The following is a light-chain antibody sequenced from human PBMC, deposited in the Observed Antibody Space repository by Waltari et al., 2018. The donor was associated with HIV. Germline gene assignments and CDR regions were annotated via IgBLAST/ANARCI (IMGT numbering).Light chain of an antibody. J-gene: IGLJ1*01. CDR1: SSDVGGYNY. CDR3: SSYTSSRSYV. V-gene: IGLV2-14*03. CDR2: AVS. Sequence: QSALTQPASVSGSPGQSITISCTGTSSDVGGYNYVSWYQQHPGKAPKLMFYAVSNRPSGVSNRFSGSKSGNTASLTISGLQAEDEADYYCSSYTSSRSYVFGTGTRVTV.